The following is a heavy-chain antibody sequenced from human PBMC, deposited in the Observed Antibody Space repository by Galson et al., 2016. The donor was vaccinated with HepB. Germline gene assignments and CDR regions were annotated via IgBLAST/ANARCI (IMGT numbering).Heavy chain of an antibody. CDR3: ARDGGQQLVRWERLRKVYYYYPMDV. CDR1: GFSISSYS. CDR2: IGSGGSTI. Sequence: SLRLSCAASGFSISSYSFNWVRQAPGKGLEWVSHIGSGGSTISYADSVKGRFTISRDNAKHSLYLQMHSLRGEDTAVYYCARDGGQQLVRWERLRKVYYYYPMDVCGQGTTVTVSS. V-gene: IGHV3-48*01. D-gene: IGHD6-13*01. J-gene: IGHJ6*02.